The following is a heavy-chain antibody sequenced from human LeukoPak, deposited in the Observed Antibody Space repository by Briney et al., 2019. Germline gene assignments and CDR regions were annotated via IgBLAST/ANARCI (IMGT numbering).Heavy chain of an antibody. V-gene: IGHV3-30-3*01. CDR2: ILYDGSNK. CDR1: GFTFSSYA. J-gene: IGHJ6*02. CDR3: ARDRWVADYYGMDV. D-gene: IGHD2-15*01. Sequence: GGSLRLSCAASGFTFSSYAMHWVRQAPGKGLEWVAVILYDGSNKYYADSVKGRFTISRDNSKNTLYLQMNSLRAEDTAVYYCARDRWVADYYGMDVWGQGTTVTVSS.